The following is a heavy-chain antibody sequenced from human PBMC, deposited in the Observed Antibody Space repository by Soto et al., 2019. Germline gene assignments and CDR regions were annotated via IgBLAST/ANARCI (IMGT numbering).Heavy chain of an antibody. CDR3: ARGGRGYRYGYFDY. V-gene: IGHV4-59*01. D-gene: IGHD5-18*01. J-gene: IGHJ4*02. CDR1: GGSISSYY. CDR2: IYYSGST. Sequence: SETLSLTCTVSGGSISSYYWSWIRQPPGKGLEWIGYIYYSGSTNYNPSLKSRVTISVDTSKNQFSLKLSSVTAADTAVYYCARGGRGYRYGYFDYWGQGTLVTVSS.